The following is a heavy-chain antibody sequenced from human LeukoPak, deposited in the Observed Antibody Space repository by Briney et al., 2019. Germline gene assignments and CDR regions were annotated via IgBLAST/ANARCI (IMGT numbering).Heavy chain of an antibody. V-gene: IGHV3-23*01. J-gene: IGHJ4*02. CDR3: ATRGTSATKYFAD. D-gene: IGHD1-1*01. Sequence: GGSLRLSCGASGFTFSSFVMSWVRQTPGKGLEWVATITAGGSNTYYADSVRGRFTISRDNSKNTLHLQMNSLRAEDTAVYYCATRGTSATKYFADWGQGTLVSVSS. CDR2: ITAGGSNT. CDR1: GFTFSSFV.